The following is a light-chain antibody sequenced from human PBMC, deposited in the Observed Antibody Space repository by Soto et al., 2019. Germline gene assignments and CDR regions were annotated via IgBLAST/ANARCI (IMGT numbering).Light chain of an antibody. V-gene: IGKV1-39*01. CDR1: QIISSY. Sequence: DIQMTQSPSSLSASVGDRVTITCRASQIISSYLNWYQQKPGEAPKLLIYAASRLQSGVPSGFSGSESGTDFTLAISSLQPEDFATYYCQQSYSTPWTFGQGTKVEIK. CDR3: QQSYSTPWT. J-gene: IGKJ1*01. CDR2: AAS.